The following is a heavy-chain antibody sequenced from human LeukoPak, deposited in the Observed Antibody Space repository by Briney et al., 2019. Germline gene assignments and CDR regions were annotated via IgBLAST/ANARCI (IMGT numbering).Heavy chain of an antibody. CDR1: GFTFSSYA. J-gene: IGHJ5*02. Sequence: GGSLRLSCAASGFTFSSYAMHWVRQAPGKGLEWVAVISYDGSNKYYTDSVKGRFTISRDNSKNTLYLQMNSLRAEDTAVYYCARDAGHYYDSSGYPNNWFDPWGQGTLVTVSS. CDR2: ISYDGSNK. D-gene: IGHD3-22*01. V-gene: IGHV3-30-3*01. CDR3: ARDAGHYYDSSGYPNNWFDP.